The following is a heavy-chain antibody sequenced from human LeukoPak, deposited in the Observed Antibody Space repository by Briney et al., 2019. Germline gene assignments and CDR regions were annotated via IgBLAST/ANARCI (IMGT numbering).Heavy chain of an antibody. CDR1: GYSFSGYW. J-gene: IGHJ5*02. V-gene: IGHV1-8*02. CDR3: ARGSGQWLVYNWFDP. CDR2: MNPNSGNT. D-gene: IGHD6-19*01. Sequence: GASVKVSCKASGYSFSGYWIHWVRQAPGQGLEWMGWMNPNSGNTGYAQKFQGRVTMTRNTSISTAYMELSSLRSEDTAVYYCARGSGQWLVYNWFDPWGQGTLVTVSS.